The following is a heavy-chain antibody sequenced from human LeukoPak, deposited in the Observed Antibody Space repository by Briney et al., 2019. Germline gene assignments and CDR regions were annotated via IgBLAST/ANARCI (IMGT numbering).Heavy chain of an antibody. V-gene: IGHV1-18*01. CDR2: ISAYNGNT. J-gene: IGHJ4*02. Sequence: GASVKVSCKASGYTFTSYGISWVRQAPGQGLEWMGWISAYNGNTNYAQKFQGRLTMTTDTSTSTAYMDLRSLTSDDTAVYYCARDLEDTAMPDSSVYWGQGTLVTVSS. CDR1: GYTFTSYG. D-gene: IGHD5-18*01. CDR3: ARDLEDTAMPDSSVY.